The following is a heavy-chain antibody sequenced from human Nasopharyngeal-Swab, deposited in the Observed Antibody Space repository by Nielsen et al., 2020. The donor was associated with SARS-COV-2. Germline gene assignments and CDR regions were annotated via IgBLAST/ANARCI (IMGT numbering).Heavy chain of an antibody. V-gene: IGHV3-48*03. Sequence: GGSLRLSCEASRMMFSDYETNWVRQAPGKGLEWVSYISSSGSTTYYADSVKGRFTISRDNTKNTLYLQMNSLRAEDTAVYYCARSSGGYWYFDLWGRGTLVTVSS. CDR2: ISSSGSTT. CDR3: ARSSGGYWYFDL. D-gene: IGHD6-19*01. J-gene: IGHJ2*01. CDR1: RMMFSDYE.